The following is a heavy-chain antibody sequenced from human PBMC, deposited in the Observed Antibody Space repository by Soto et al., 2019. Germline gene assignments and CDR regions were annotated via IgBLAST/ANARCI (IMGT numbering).Heavy chain of an antibody. CDR3: AIEGLEFPPYGMDV. Sequence: SVKVSCKASGGTFSSDAISWVRQAPGQGLEWMGGIIPIFGTANYAQKFQGRVTITADESTSTAYMELSSLRSEDTAVYYCAIEGLEFPPYGMDVWGQGTTVTVSS. CDR1: GGTFSSDA. V-gene: IGHV1-69*13. D-gene: IGHD1-1*01. J-gene: IGHJ6*02. CDR2: IIPIFGTA.